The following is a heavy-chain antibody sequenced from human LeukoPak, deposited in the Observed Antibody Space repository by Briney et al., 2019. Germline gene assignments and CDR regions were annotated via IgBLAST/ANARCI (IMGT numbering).Heavy chain of an antibody. CDR3: ARDIGYAWGSYRRPEYYFDY. J-gene: IGHJ4*02. D-gene: IGHD3-16*02. Sequence: ASVKVSCMASGYTFTSYGISWVRQAPGQGLEWMGWISAYNGNTNYAQKLQGRVTMTTDTSTSTAYMELRSLRSDDTAVYDCARDIGYAWGSYRRPEYYFDYWGQGTLVTVSS. CDR1: GYTFTSYG. V-gene: IGHV1-18*01. CDR2: ISAYNGNT.